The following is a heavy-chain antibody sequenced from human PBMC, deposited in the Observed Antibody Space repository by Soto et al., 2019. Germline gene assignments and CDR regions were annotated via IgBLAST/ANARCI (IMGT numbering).Heavy chain of an antibody. V-gene: IGHV3-74*01. CDR2: INSDGSIT. J-gene: IGHJ4*02. D-gene: IGHD3-16*02. CDR3: VRYPRSVGGSYRPDY. CDR1: GFTFSSYW. Sequence: PGGSLSLSCVASGFTFSSYWMHWVRPVPEQGLVWVSRINSDGSITNYADAVKGRFTISRDNVKNTLYLQMNSLRAEDTAVYYCVRYPRSVGGSYRPDYWGQGTLVTVSS.